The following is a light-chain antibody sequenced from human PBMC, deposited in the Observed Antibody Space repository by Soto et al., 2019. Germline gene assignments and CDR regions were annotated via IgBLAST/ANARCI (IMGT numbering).Light chain of an antibody. J-gene: IGLJ3*02. Sequence: QSVLTQPPSVSGAPGQRVTISCTGSSSNIWAGYDVHWYQQLAATAPQLLISGNSNRPSRVPDRFSGSKSGTSASLAITGLQAEDEADYYCQSYDSSLSGLVFGGGTKLTVL. CDR3: QSYDSSLSGLV. CDR1: SSNIWAGYD. V-gene: IGLV1-40*01. CDR2: GNS.